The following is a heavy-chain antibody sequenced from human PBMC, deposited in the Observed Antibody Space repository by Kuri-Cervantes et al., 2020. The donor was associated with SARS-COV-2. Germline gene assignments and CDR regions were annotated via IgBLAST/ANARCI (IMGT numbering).Heavy chain of an antibody. J-gene: IGHJ4*02. D-gene: IGHD3-10*01. CDR2: IYPGDPDT. CDR3: ARLGNIWFGELLTPLPDQ. V-gene: IGHV5-51*01. CDR1: GYSFTSYW. Sequence: KVSCKGSGYSFTSYWIGWVRQMPGKGLEWMGIIYPGDPDTRYSPSFQGQVTISADKSISTAYLQWSSLKASDTAMYYCARLGNIWFGELLTPLPDQWGQGTLVTVSS.